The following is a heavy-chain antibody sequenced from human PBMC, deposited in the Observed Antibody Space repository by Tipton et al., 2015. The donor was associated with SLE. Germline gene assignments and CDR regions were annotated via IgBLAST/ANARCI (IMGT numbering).Heavy chain of an antibody. V-gene: IGHV3-21*01. CDR3: ARRRAATGLLSERGWFDP. CDR1: GFTFSSYS. J-gene: IGHJ5*02. CDR2: ISSSSTYI. Sequence: SLRLSCAASGFTFSSYSMNWVRQAPGKGLEWVSSISSSSTYIYYADSVKGRFTISRDTSKNQFSLRLNSVTAADTAVYYCARRRAATGLLSERGWFDPWGQGALVTVSS. D-gene: IGHD6-25*01.